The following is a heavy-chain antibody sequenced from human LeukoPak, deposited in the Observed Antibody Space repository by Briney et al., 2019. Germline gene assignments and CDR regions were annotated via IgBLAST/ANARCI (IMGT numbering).Heavy chain of an antibody. CDR3: AKRDGGTSARVLSTNWYLGY. Sequence: PGGSLRLSCAASGFTFSSYAMNWVRQAPGKGLEWVSGISGNTENTYYADSVKGRFTISRDNPKNTVYLQMTSLGAEDTAVYYCAKRDGGTSARVLSTNWYLGYWGQGTLVTVSS. V-gene: IGHV3-23*01. CDR1: GFTFSSYA. CDR2: ISGNTENT. D-gene: IGHD6-13*01. J-gene: IGHJ4*02.